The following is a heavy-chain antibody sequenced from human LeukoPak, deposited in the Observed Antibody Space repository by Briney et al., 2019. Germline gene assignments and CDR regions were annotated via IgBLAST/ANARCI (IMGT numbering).Heavy chain of an antibody. CDR3: ARGGITMIVVVKFDP. CDR2: IYHSGST. CDR1: GYSISSGYY. V-gene: IGHV4-38-2*02. D-gene: IGHD3-22*01. J-gene: IGHJ5*02. Sequence: SETLFLTCTVSGYSISSGYYWGWIRQPPGKGLEWIGSIYHSGSTYYNPSLKSRVTISVDTSKNQFSLKLSSVTAADTAVYYCARGGITMIVVVKFDPWGQGTLVTVSS.